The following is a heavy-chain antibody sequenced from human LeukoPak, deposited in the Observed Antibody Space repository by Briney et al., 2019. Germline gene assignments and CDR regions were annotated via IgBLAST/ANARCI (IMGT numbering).Heavy chain of an antibody. D-gene: IGHD3-3*01. CDR2: INHSGST. CDR1: GGSFSGYY. V-gene: IGHV4-34*01. J-gene: IGHJ4*02. Sequence: PSETLSLTCAVYGGSFSGYYWSWIRQPPGKGLEWIGEINHSGSTNYNPSLKSRVTISVDTSKNQFSLKLSSVTAADTAVYYCARENYDFWSGYYNDYWGQGTLVTVSS. CDR3: ARENYDFWSGYYNDY.